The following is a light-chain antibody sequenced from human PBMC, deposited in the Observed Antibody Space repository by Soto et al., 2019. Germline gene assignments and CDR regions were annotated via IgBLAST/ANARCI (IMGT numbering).Light chain of an antibody. V-gene: IGKV1-5*03. J-gene: IGKJ2*01. CDR2: KAS. Sequence: DIQMTQSPSTLSASVGDRVTITCRASQSISSWLAWYQQKPGKAPKLLIYKASSLESGVPLRFSGSGSGTEFPLTISSLQPDDFATYYCQQYNSYPVTFGQGTKLEIK. CDR3: QQYNSYPVT. CDR1: QSISSW.